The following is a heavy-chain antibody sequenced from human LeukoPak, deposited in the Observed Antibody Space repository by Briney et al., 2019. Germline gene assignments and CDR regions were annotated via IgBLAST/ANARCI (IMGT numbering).Heavy chain of an antibody. CDR3: AVYGSGSSTNPRWEY. CDR2: IKQDGSEK. Sequence: PGGSLRLSCAASGFTFSNYLMSWVRQAPGKGLEWVANIKQDGSEKYYVDSVKGRFTISRDNAKNSLYLQMNSLRAEDTAVYYCAVYGSGSSTNPRWEYWGLGTLVTVSS. CDR1: GFTFSNYL. J-gene: IGHJ4*02. V-gene: IGHV3-7*01. D-gene: IGHD3-10*01.